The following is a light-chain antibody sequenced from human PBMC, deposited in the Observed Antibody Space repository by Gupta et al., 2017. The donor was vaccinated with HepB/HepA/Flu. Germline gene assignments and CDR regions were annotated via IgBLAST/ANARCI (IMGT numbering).Light chain of an antibody. V-gene: IGLV4-69*01. CDR1: SGHSSYA. CDR2: LDSDGSH. J-gene: IGLJ2*01. Sequence: QVVLTLSHSASASLGASVKLTCTLRSGHSSYAIAWHQQQPEKGPRYLMKLDSDGSHSKGDGISDRFLGSSFGAARHPTISSLQSEDEADYYCQTWGTGIVVFGRGTKLTVL. CDR3: QTWGTGIVV.